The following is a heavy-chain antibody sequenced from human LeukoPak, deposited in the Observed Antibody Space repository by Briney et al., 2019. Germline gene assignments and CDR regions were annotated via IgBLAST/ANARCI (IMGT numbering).Heavy chain of an antibody. CDR2: VQYSGST. J-gene: IGHJ4*02. V-gene: IGHV4-59*02. CDR1: GASVSRYF. Sequence: SETLSLTCTVSGASVSRYFSYWVRQSPGKGLEWIGYVQYSGSTYYNPSLMSRVSLSVDASKNHFYLNLKSVTTAPTALQFFAAGAYCSVASCHAPLLDWWGPGTLVTVTS. D-gene: IGHD2-2*01. CDR3: AAGAYCSVASCHAPLLDW.